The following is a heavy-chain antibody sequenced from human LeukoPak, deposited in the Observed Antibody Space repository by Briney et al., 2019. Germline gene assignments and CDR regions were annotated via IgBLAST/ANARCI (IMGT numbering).Heavy chain of an antibody. Sequence: GGSLRLSCAASGFTFSSYWMHWVRQAPGKGLVWVSRINSDGGSTSYADSVKGRFTISRDNAKNTLYLQMNSLRAEDTAVYYCARAIYDSSGYYYFSPYYFDCWGQGTLVTVSS. D-gene: IGHD3-22*01. J-gene: IGHJ4*02. CDR1: GFTFSSYW. CDR3: ARAIYDSSGYYYFSPYYFDC. V-gene: IGHV3-74*01. CDR2: INSDGGST.